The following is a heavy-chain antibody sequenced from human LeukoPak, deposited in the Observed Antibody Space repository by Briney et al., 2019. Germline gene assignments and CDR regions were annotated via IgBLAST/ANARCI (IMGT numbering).Heavy chain of an antibody. J-gene: IGHJ3*01. CDR3: ARLEGATAFDV. CDR1: GFTFSGSA. D-gene: IGHD1-26*01. V-gene: IGHV3-73*01. CDR2: IRSKANNYAT. Sequence: PGGSLRLSXAASGFTFSGSAMHWVRQASGKGLEWVGRIRSKANNYATTYAATVKGRFTISRDDSKDTAYLQMNSLKTEDTAVYYCARLEGATAFDVWGQGTMVTVSS.